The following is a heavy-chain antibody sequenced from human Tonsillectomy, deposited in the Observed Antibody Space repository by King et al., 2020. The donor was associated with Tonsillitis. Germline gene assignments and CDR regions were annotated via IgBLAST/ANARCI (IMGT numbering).Heavy chain of an antibody. CDR3: ARGRVLPVDMSDY. J-gene: IGHJ4*02. D-gene: IGHD2-2*01. V-gene: IGHV4-61*02. CDR2: IYNSGST. CDR1: GGSISSGSYY. Sequence: LQLQESGPGLVKPSQTLSLTCTVSGGSISSGSYYWSWIRQPAGKGLEWIGRIYNSGSTHYNPSLKSRLTMSLDTSKNQISLKLSSVTAADTAVYYCARGRVLPVDMSDYWGQGTLVTVSS.